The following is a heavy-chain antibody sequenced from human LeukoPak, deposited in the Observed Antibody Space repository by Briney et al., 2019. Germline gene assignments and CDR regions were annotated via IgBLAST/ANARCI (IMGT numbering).Heavy chain of an antibody. CDR3: AIDTQYNFWDGHPILQAFDV. D-gene: IGHD3-3*01. J-gene: IGHJ3*01. Sequence: SVKVSCKASGGSLSSYAVSWVRLAPGQGPEWMGVIIVTFGTTTYAQKFQGRVTITADKSTNTAYLEVTTLRSEDTAMYYCAIDTQYNFWDGHPILQAFDVWGQGTMLTVSS. CDR2: IIVTFGTT. V-gene: IGHV1-69*06. CDR1: GGSLSSYA.